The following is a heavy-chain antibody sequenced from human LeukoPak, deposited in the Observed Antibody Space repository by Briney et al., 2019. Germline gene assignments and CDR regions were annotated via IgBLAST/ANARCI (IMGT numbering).Heavy chain of an antibody. D-gene: IGHD3-22*01. CDR3: ARLDYYDSSGHNRDFDY. CDR1: GYTFTSYY. CDR2: INPSGGST. V-gene: IGHV1-46*01. Sequence: GASVKVSCKASGYTFTSYYMHWVRQAPGQGLEWMGIINPSGGSTSYAQKFQGRVTMTRDTSTSTVYMELSSLRSEDTAVYYCARLDYYDSSGHNRDFDYWGQGTLATVSS. J-gene: IGHJ4*02.